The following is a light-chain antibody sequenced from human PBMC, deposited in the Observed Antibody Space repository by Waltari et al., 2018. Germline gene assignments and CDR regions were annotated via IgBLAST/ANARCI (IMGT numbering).Light chain of an antibody. Sequence: SYVLTQPPSVSVAPGQTAKITCGGNSIGSQSVHWYQQKPGQAPILVIYDDSARPSGHPEGVSGSNSGNRAPLTISGVEAGDEADYYCQVWHSREHVVFGGGTRVTVL. CDR3: QVWHSREHVV. CDR1: SIGSQS. V-gene: IGLV3-21*02. CDR2: DDS. J-gene: IGLJ2*01.